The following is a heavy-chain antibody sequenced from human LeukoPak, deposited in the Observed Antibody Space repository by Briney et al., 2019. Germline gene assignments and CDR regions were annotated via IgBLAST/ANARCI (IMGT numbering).Heavy chain of an antibody. D-gene: IGHD6-19*01. J-gene: IGHJ4*02. CDR2: INPNSGGT. CDR3: ARGAIAVAGTLLR. Sequence: GASLKVSCTSSVSSGSICSVNCYWRSTGQGLEWMGWINPNSGGTNYAQKFQGRVTMTRDTSISTAYMELSRLRSDDTAVYYCARGAIAVAGTLLRWGQGTLVTVSS. V-gene: IGHV1-2*02. CDR1: VSSGSICS.